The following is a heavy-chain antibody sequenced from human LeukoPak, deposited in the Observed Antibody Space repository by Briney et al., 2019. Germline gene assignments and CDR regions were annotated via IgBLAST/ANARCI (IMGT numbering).Heavy chain of an antibody. CDR3: AKVKSVAGPDY. CDR1: GFTFSSYG. J-gene: IGHJ4*02. Sequence: GGSLRLSCAASGFTFSSYGMHWVRQAPGKGLEWVAVISYDGSNKYYADSVKGRFTISRDNSKNTLYLQMNSLRAEDTAVYYCAKVKSVAGPDYWGQGTLVTVSS. CDR2: ISYDGSNK. V-gene: IGHV3-30*18. D-gene: IGHD6-19*01.